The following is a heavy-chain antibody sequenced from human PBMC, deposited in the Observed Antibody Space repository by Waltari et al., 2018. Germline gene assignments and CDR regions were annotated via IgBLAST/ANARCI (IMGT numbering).Heavy chain of an antibody. CDR3: ATVPRSGYFDY. V-gene: IGHV1-69-2*01. Sequence: EVQLVQSGAEVKKPGATVKISCKVSGYTFTDYYMHWVQQAPGQGIEWMGLVDPEVSEPIDAEKFQGRVTITAYTSTDTADMELSSLRSEDTAVYYCATVPRSGYFDYWGQGTLVTVSS. J-gene: IGHJ4*02. CDR1: GYTFTDYY. CDR2: VDPEVSEP.